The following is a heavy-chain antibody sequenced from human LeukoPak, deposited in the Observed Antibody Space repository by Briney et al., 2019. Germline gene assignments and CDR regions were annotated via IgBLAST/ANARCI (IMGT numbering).Heavy chain of an antibody. CDR1: GGSFSGYY. CDR2: INHSGST. D-gene: IGHD2-15*01. J-gene: IGHJ3*01. Sequence: PSETLSLTCAVYGGSFSGYYWSWIRQPPGKGLEWIGEINHSGSTNYNPSLKSRLTISLDTSKSQLSLRLTSVTAADTAMYYCARRRQVAFYSPYAFDLWGQGTMVTVS. V-gene: IGHV4-34*01. CDR3: ARRRQVAFYSPYAFDL.